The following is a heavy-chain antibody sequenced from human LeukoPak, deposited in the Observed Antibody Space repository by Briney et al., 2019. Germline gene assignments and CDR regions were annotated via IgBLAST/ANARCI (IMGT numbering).Heavy chain of an antibody. J-gene: IGHJ4*02. Sequence: GGSLRLSCAASGFTFSSYAMSWVRDAPGEGLEWVSAISGSGGSTYYADSVKGRFTISRDNSKNTLYLQMNSLRAEDTAVYYCANHYGSGSYGFWGQGTLVTVSS. D-gene: IGHD3-10*01. V-gene: IGHV3-23*01. CDR2: ISGSGGST. CDR1: GFTFSSYA. CDR3: ANHYGSGSYGF.